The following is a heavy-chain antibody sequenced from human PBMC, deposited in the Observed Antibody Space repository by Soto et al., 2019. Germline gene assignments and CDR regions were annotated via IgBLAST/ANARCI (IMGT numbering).Heavy chain of an antibody. J-gene: IGHJ4*02. CDR3: ARQRVTMIVVVILEDFDY. V-gene: IGHV4-39*01. CDR2: IYYSGST. Sequence: SETLSLTCTVSGGSISSSSYYWGWIRQTPGKGLERIGSIYYSGSTYYNPSLKSRVTISVDTSKNQFSLKLSSVTAADTAVYYCARQRVTMIVVVILEDFDYWGQGTLVTVSS. D-gene: IGHD3-22*01. CDR1: GGSISSSSYY.